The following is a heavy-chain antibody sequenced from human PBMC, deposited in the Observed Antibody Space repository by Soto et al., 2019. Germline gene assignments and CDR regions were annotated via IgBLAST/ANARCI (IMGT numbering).Heavy chain of an antibody. V-gene: IGHV1-18*01. D-gene: IGHD6-13*01. CDR1: GYTFTSYG. J-gene: IGHJ4*02. Sequence: QVQLVQSGAEVKKPGASVKVSCKASGYTFTSYGISWVRQAPGQGLEWMGWISAYNGNTNYVQKLQGRDTMTTDTSTSTAYMELRSLRSDDTAVYYCARDEFSSSWYELGGDLDYWGQGTLVTVSS. CDR2: ISAYNGNT. CDR3: ARDEFSSSWYELGGDLDY.